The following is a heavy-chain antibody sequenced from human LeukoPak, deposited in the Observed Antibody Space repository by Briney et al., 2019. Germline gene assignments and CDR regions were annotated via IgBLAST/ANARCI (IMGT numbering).Heavy chain of an antibody. D-gene: IGHD3-9*01. J-gene: IGHJ4*02. V-gene: IGHV4-34*01. CDR3: ARDPGPYYDIHPFDY. CDR1: GGSFSGYY. Sequence: PSETLSLTCAVYGGSFSGYYWSWIRQPPGKGLEWVGEINHSGSTNYNPSLKSRVTISVDTSKNQFSLQLNSVTPEDTAVYYCARDPGPYYDIHPFDYWGQGTLVTVSS. CDR2: INHSGST.